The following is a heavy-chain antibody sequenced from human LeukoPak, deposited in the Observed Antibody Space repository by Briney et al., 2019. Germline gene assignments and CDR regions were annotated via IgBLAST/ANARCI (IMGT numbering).Heavy chain of an antibody. Sequence: GASVKVSCKPSGYTFNYYGITWVRRAPGPGLEWMGWVSAYSGNTNYAQKFQGRVTMTADTFTTTADMELRSLRYDDAAVYYCARWNCYGAGRDYYYGMDVGGEGTTVTVSS. CDR1: GYTFNYYG. D-gene: IGHD3-10*01. CDR2: VSAYSGNT. J-gene: IGHJ6*04. V-gene: IGHV1-18*01. CDR3: ARWNCYGAGRDYYYGMDV.